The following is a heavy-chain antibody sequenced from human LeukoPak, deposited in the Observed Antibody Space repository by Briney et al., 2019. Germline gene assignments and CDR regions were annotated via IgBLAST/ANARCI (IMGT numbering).Heavy chain of an antibody. CDR3: AELGITMIGGV. CDR2: ISSSGSTI. J-gene: IGHJ6*04. V-gene: IGHV3-48*03. CDR1: GFTFSSYE. Sequence: NPGGLLRLSCAASGFTFSSYEMNWVRQAPGKGLEWVSYISSSGSTIYYADSVKGRFTISRDNAKNSLYLQMNSLRAEDTAVYYCAELGITMIGGVWGKGTTVTISS. D-gene: IGHD3-10*02.